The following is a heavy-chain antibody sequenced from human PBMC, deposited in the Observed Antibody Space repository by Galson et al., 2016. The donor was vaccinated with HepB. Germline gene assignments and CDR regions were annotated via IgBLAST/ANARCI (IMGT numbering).Heavy chain of an antibody. CDR2: IYHSGNT. CDR3: ARLADSDYFDY. CDR1: GDSISTDGYY. D-gene: IGHD6-19*01. J-gene: IGHJ4*02. Sequence: TLSLTCTVSGDSISTDGYYWSWIRQHPGKGLEWIGYIYHSGNTYYNPSLKSPVDMSLDTSQHQFSLRLSSATAADTAVYYCARLADSDYFDYWGQGSLVTVSS. V-gene: IGHV4-31*01.